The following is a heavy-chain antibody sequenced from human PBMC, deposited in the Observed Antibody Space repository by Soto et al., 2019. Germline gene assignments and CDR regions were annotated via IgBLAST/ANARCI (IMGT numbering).Heavy chain of an antibody. J-gene: IGHJ4*02. Sequence: GGSLRLSCAASGFTFSTYAMIRVRQAPGKGLEWVSVITGSGGSTYYADSVKGRFTISRDTSKNTLFLQMNSLRAEDTAVYYCAKDRYGDYGGIDYWGQGTMVTVSS. D-gene: IGHD4-17*01. CDR1: GFTFSTYA. V-gene: IGHV3-23*01. CDR2: ITGSGGST. CDR3: AKDRYGDYGGIDY.